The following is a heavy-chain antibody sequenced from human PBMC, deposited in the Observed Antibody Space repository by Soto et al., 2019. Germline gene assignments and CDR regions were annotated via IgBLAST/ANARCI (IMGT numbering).Heavy chain of an antibody. CDR3: AKGVLSFHYGMEV. D-gene: IGHD3-10*01. V-gene: IGHV3-23*01. CDR2: ISSTAGRTS. Sequence: GGSLLVSCAPSVFTFNTYPMAWVRQAPGKGLEWVSSISSTAGRTSSYADSVKGRFAISRDFSDNTVYLQMNNLRVDDTAVYFCAKGVLSFHYGMEVWGQGTTVTVSS. J-gene: IGHJ6*02. CDR1: VFTFNTYP.